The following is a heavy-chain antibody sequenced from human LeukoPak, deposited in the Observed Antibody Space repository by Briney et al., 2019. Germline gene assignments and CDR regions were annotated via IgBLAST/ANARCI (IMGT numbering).Heavy chain of an antibody. Sequence: ASVKVSCKASGGTFSSYAISWVQQAPGQGLEWMGGIIPIFGTANYAQKFQGRVTITTDESTSTAYMELSSLRSEDTAVYYCARMYSSGWPFDYWGQGTLVTVSS. J-gene: IGHJ4*02. V-gene: IGHV1-69*05. CDR1: GGTFSSYA. D-gene: IGHD6-19*01. CDR3: ARMYSSGWPFDY. CDR2: IIPIFGTA.